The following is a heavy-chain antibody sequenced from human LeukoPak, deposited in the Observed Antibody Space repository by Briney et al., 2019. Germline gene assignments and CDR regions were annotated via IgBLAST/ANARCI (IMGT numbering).Heavy chain of an antibody. Sequence: GGSLRLSCAASGFTFSSYSMNWVRQAPGKGLEWVSSISSSSSYIYYADSVKGRFTISRDNAKNSLYLQMNSLRAEDTAVYYCARGYSSGWANFDYWGQGTLVTVS. V-gene: IGHV3-21*01. CDR2: ISSSSSYI. CDR1: GFTFSSYS. J-gene: IGHJ4*02. CDR3: ARGYSSGWANFDY. D-gene: IGHD6-19*01.